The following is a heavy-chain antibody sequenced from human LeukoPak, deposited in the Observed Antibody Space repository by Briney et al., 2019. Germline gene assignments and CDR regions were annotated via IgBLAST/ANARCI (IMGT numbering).Heavy chain of an antibody. CDR1: GFTFSSYS. Sequence: GGSLRLSCAASGFTFSSYSVNWVRQAPGKGLEWVSSISSSSSYIYYADSVKGRFTISRDNAKNSLYLQMNSLRAEDTAVYYCARGATAGNFYFLYWGQEPLVTVSS. V-gene: IGHV3-21*01. J-gene: IGHJ4*02. D-gene: IGHD6-13*01. CDR2: ISSSSSYI. CDR3: ARGATAGNFYFLY.